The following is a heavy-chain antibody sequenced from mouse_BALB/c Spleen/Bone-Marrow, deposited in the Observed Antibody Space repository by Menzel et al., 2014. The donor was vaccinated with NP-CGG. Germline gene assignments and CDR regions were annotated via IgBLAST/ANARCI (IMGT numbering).Heavy chain of an antibody. J-gene: IGHJ1*01. CDR1: GYTFXSYW. CDR3: AREDGLWYFDV. Sequence: QVQLQQSGAELMKPGASVKISCKATGYTFXSYWIEWVKQRPGHGLEWTGEILPGSGSTNYNEKFKGKATFTADTSSNTAYMQLSSLTSEDSAVYYCAREDGLWYFDVWGAGTTVTVSS. CDR2: ILPGSGST. D-gene: IGHD1-1*01. V-gene: IGHV1-9*01.